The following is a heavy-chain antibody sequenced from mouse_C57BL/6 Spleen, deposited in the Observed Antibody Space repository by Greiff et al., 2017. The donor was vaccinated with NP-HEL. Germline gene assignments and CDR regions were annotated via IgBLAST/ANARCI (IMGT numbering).Heavy chain of an antibody. D-gene: IGHD2-4*01. J-gene: IGHJ4*01. CDR3: ARKVIYYDYDRGMDY. CDR1: GYTFTSYW. Sequence: QVQLQQPGAELVKPGASVKMSCKASGYTFTSYWITWVKQRPGQGLEWIGDIYPGSGSTNYNEKFKSKATLTVDTSSSTAYMQLSSLTSEDSAVYYCARKVIYYDYDRGMDYWGQGTSVTVSS. V-gene: IGHV1-55*01. CDR2: IYPGSGST.